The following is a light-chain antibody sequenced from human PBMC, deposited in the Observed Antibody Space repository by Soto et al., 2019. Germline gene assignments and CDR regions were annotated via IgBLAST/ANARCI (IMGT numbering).Light chain of an antibody. Sequence: DMQMTQSPSSLSASVGDRVTITCRASQSIRNYLNWYQHTPGKAPMLLIYAGSSLQRGVPSRFSRGGSRTEFTLTINSRHPEEFATYYCQQSYSTPFTFGPGTKVDIK. J-gene: IGKJ3*01. CDR3: QQSYSTPFT. CDR2: AGS. CDR1: QSIRNY. V-gene: IGKV1-39*01.